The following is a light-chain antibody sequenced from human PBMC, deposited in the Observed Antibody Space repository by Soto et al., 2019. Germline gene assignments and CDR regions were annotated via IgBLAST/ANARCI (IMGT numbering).Light chain of an antibody. CDR2: GAS. CDR1: QSVSSN. Sequence: EIVMTQSPVTLSGSPGGRATLSCRASQSVSSNLAWYQQKPGQAPRLLIYGASTRATGFPARFSGSGSGTEFTLTISSLQSEDFAVYYCQQYKNWPLTFGGGTKVDVK. CDR3: QQYKNWPLT. J-gene: IGKJ4*01. V-gene: IGKV3-15*01.